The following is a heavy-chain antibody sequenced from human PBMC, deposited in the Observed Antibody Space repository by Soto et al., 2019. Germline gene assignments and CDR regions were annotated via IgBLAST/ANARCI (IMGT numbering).Heavy chain of an antibody. V-gene: IGHV1-58*01. D-gene: IGHD3-16*01. J-gene: IGHJ6*02. CDR2: IVVGSGNT. CDR1: GFTLTSTA. CDR3: AADPDLYGGRYYYYGMDV. Sequence: SAKVTCKASGFTLTSTAVQWARQDSGQRLEWIGWIVVGSGNTNYAQKFQERVTITRDMSTSTAYMELSSLRSEDTAVYYCAADPDLYGGRYYYYGMDVWGQGTTVTVSS.